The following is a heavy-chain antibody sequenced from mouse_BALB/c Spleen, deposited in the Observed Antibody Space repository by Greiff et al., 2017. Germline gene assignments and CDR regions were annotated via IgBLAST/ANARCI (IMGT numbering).Heavy chain of an antibody. CDR3: ARLDITTVVGAMDY. CDR2: ISSGGGST. CDR1: GFAFSSYD. Sequence: EVKLVESGGGLVKPGGSLKLSCAASGFAFSSYDMSWVRQTPEKRLEWVAYISSGGGSTYYPDTVKGRFTISRDNAKNTLYLQMSSLKSEDTAMYYCARLDITTVVGAMDYWGQGTSVTVSS. D-gene: IGHD1-1*01. V-gene: IGHV5-12-1*01. J-gene: IGHJ4*01.